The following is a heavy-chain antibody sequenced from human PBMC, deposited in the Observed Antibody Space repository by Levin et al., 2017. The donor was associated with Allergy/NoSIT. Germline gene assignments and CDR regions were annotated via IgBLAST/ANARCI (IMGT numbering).Heavy chain of an antibody. V-gene: IGHV3-7*03. J-gene: IGHJ6*03. Sequence: GESLKISCAASGFTFSSYWMSWVRQAPGKGLEWVANIKQDGSEKYYVDSVKGRFTISRDNAKNSLYLQMNSLRAEDTAVYYCAREVYGTRYYYYYMDVWGKGTTVTVSS. CDR1: GFTFSSYW. D-gene: IGHD2-8*01. CDR2: IKQDGSEK. CDR3: AREVYGTRYYYYYMDV.